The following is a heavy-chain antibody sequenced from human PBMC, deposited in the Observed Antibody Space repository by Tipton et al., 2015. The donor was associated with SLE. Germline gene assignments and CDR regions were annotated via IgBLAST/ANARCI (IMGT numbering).Heavy chain of an antibody. CDR2: IYYSGST. J-gene: IGHJ3*02. CDR3: ARDLYEMGAFDI. CDR1: GGSISSHY. Sequence: TLSLTCTVSGGSISSHYWSWIRQPPGKGLEWIGYIYYSGSTNYNPSLKSRVTISVDTSKNQFSLKLNSVTAADTAVYYCARDLYEMGAFDIWGQGTMVTVSS. V-gene: IGHV4-59*11. D-gene: IGHD5-24*01.